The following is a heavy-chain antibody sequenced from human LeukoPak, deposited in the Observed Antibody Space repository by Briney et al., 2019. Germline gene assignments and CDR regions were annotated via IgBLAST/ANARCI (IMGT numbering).Heavy chain of an antibody. CDR2: IYTSGST. J-gene: IGHJ4*02. CDR1: GGSISSCY. CDR3: ARESILTGYYLGGLNFDY. D-gene: IGHD3-9*01. Sequence: SETLSLTCTVSGGSISSCYWSWIRQPAGKGLEWIGRIYTSGSTNYNPSLKSRVTMSVDTSKNQFSLKLSSVTAADTAVYYCARESILTGYYLGGLNFDYWGQGTLVTVSS. V-gene: IGHV4-4*07.